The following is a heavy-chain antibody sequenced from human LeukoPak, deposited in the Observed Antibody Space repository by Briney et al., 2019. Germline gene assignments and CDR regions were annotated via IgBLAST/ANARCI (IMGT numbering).Heavy chain of an antibody. V-gene: IGHV4-34*01. J-gene: IGHJ6*03. Sequence: PSETLSLTCAVYGGSSINYYWSWIRQPPGKGLEWIGEINDSGRINYNPSLMSRVTVSVDTSKNQFSLRLTSVTATDTAVYYCAGRWDDGRNYYIDVWGNGATVSVSS. CDR3: AGRWDDGRNYYIDV. CDR1: GGSSINYY. D-gene: IGHD1-1*01. CDR2: INDSGRI.